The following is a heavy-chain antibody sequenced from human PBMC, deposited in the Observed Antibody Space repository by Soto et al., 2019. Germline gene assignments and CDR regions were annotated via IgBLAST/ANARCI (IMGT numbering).Heavy chain of an antibody. CDR2: ISAHNGNT. J-gene: IGHJ4*02. CDR3: ARGRYGDY. Sequence: QVHLVQSGAEVKKPGASVKVSCKGSGYTFTSYGITWVRQAPGQGLEWMGWISAHNGNTNYAQKLQGRVTVTRDTPTSTAYTELRSLRSDNPAVYYCARGRYGDYWGQGALVTVSS. D-gene: IGHD1-1*01. V-gene: IGHV1-18*01. CDR1: GYTFTSYG.